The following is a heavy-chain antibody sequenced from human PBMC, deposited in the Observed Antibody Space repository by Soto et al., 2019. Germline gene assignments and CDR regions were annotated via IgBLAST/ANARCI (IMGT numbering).Heavy chain of an antibody. CDR1: SASLSNYY. Sequence: PSETLSLTCTVSSASLSNYYWSWIRQPAGKELEWIGRILPTGNTDYNPSLRSRVTMSVDTSKNQFSLKLNSVTAADTAVYYCARGSLGPDYWGRGSMVTVYS. J-gene: IGHJ4*02. CDR3: ARGSLGPDY. V-gene: IGHV4-4*07. CDR2: ILPTGNT. D-gene: IGHD1-26*01.